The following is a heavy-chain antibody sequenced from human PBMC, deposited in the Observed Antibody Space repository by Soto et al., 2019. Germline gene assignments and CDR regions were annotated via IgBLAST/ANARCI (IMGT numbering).Heavy chain of an antibody. CDR1: GGSISSSSYY. D-gene: IGHD3-22*01. CDR2: IYYSGST. CDR3: ARGDYYDSSGYYAWAINWFDP. Sequence: PSETLSLTCTVSGGSISSSSYYWGWIRQPPGKGLEWIGSIYYSGSTYYNPSLKSRVTISVDTSKNQFSLKLSSVTAADTAVYYCARGDYYDSSGYYAWAINWFDPWGQGTLVTVSS. J-gene: IGHJ5*02. V-gene: IGHV4-39*07.